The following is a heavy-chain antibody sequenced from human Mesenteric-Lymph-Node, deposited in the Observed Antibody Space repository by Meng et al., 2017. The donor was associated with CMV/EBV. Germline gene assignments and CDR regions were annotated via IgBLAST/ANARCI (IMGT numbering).Heavy chain of an antibody. V-gene: IGHV1-18*01. Sequence: SGYTFISYGIRRVRQAPGQGLEWMGWISAYNGNTNYAQKFQDRVTMTTDTSTSTAYMELRSLRSDDTAVYYCGRDGYGSGTYYYGMDVWGQGTTVTVSS. D-gene: IGHD3-10*01. CDR2: ISAYNGNT. CDR3: GRDGYGSGTYYYGMDV. J-gene: IGHJ6*02. CDR1: GYTFISYG.